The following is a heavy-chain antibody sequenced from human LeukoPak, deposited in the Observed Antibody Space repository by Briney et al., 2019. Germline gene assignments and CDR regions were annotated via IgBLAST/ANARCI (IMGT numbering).Heavy chain of an antibody. J-gene: IGHJ6*02. Sequence: GGSLRLSCAASGFTFSNAWMNWVRQAPGKGLEWVGRIKSKTDGGTTDYAAPAKGRFTISRDDSKNTLYLQMNSLKTEDTAVYYCTTDHPYYYGMDVWGQGTTVTVSS. CDR3: TTDHPYYYGMDV. CDR2: IKSKTDGGTT. V-gene: IGHV3-15*07. CDR1: GFTFSNAW.